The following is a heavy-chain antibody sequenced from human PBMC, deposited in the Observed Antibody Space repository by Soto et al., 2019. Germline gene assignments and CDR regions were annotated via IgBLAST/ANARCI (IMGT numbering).Heavy chain of an antibody. Sequence: QVQLVQSGAEVKKPGASVKVSCKASGYTFTSYDINWVRQATGQGLEWMGWMNPNSGNTGYAQKFQGRVTMTRYTSISTAYMELSSLRSEDTAVYYCARGKYCSSTSCSYYYYYGMDVWGQGTTVTVSS. J-gene: IGHJ6*02. CDR3: ARGKYCSSTSCSYYYYYGMDV. V-gene: IGHV1-8*01. D-gene: IGHD2-2*01. CDR1: GYTFTSYD. CDR2: MNPNSGNT.